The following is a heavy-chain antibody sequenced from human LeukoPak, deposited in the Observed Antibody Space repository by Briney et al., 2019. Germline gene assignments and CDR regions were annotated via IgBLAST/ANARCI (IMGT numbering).Heavy chain of an antibody. J-gene: IGHJ2*01. D-gene: IGHD3-16*01. CDR1: GGSTSSDY. CDR2: VYNSGDT. V-gene: IGHV4-59*08. Sequence: SETLSLTCTVSGGSTSSDYWSWIRQSPGKGLEWVGYVYNSGDTGKNPSLKSRVTILPDTSKNQCSLKLTSVGAADTAVYYCARLKLGAYFDLWGRGTLVTVSS. CDR3: ARLKLGAYFDL.